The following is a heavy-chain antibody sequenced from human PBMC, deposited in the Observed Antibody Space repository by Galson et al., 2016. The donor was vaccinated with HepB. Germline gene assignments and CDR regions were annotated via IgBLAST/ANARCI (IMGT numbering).Heavy chain of an antibody. J-gene: IGHJ4*02. Sequence: SLRLSCAASGFTFSSYEMNWVRQAPGKGLEWVSYISSSGSIIDYADSVKGRFTISRDNAKNSLYLQMNSLRAEDTAVYYCAREFALEMGGDYWGQGTLVTVSS. D-gene: IGHD5-24*01. CDR2: ISSSGSII. V-gene: IGHV3-48*03. CDR3: AREFALEMGGDY. CDR1: GFTFSSYE.